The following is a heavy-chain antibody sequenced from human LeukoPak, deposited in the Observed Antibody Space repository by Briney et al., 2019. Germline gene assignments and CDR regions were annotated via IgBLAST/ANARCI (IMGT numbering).Heavy chain of an antibody. V-gene: IGHV4-38-2*02. CDR3: ATTSSGWQYYFDY. J-gene: IGHJ4*02. CDR1: GYSISSGYY. D-gene: IGHD6-19*01. CDR2: IYHSGST. Sequence: SETLSLTCTVSGYSISSGYYWGWIRQPPGKGLEWIGSIYHSGSTYYNPSLKSRVTIPVDTSKNQFSLKLSSVTAADTAVYYCATTSSGWQYYFDYWGQGTLVTVSS.